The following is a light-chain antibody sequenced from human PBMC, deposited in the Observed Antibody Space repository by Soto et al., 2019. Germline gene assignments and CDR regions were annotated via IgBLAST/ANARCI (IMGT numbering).Light chain of an antibody. CDR1: NSDVGGYDD. J-gene: IGLJ2*01. CDR2: NVR. Sequence: QPVLTQPASVSGSPGQSISISCTGSNSDVGGYDDVSWYQQPPGKAPKLLIYNVRDRPSGVSDRFSGSKSANTASLTISGLQTDDEGDYYCSSYTISNSLLFGGGTKVTVL. CDR3: SSYTISNSLL. V-gene: IGLV2-14*01.